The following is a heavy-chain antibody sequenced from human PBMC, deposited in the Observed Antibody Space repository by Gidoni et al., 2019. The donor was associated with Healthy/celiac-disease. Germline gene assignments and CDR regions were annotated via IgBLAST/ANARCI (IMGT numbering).Heavy chain of an antibody. CDR3: ARVPGRGLLDYYYGMDV. V-gene: IGHV3-21*01. Sequence: EVQLVESGGGLVTPGGSLRLSCPASGFPFRSYSMNWVRQAPGKGLEWVSSISSSSSYIYYADSVKGRFTISRDNAKNSLYLQMNSLRAEDTAVYYCARVPGRGLLDYYYGMDVWGQGTTVTVSS. D-gene: IGHD2-15*01. CDR1: GFPFRSYS. CDR2: ISSSSSYI. J-gene: IGHJ6*02.